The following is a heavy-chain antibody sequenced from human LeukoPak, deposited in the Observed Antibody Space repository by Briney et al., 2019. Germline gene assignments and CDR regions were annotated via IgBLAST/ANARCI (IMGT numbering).Heavy chain of an antibody. CDR1: GFTFSTYW. Sequence: GGSLRHSCAASGFTFSTYWMSWVRQPPGKGLEWVANIKHDGSEKYYVDSVKGRFTISRDNAMNSLYLQMNSLRAEDTAVYYCARVGTAEGTLEDYWGQGTLVTASS. V-gene: IGHV3-7*01. CDR2: IKHDGSEK. J-gene: IGHJ4*02. CDR3: ARVGTAEGTLEDY. D-gene: IGHD6-13*01.